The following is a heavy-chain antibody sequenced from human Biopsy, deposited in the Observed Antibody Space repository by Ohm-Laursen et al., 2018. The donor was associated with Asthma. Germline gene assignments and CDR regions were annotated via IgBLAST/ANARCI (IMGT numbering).Heavy chain of an antibody. J-gene: IGHJ4*02. CDR3: AKDERPYYGSDSKYMQPVPLGD. V-gene: IGHV3-23*01. Sequence: SLRLSCSASGFRFNSYAVSWVRQAPGKGPERVSTISASGNSTYYGDSVKGRFTISRDKSENTLYLQMNSLTAEDTAVYHCAKDERPYYGSDSKYMQPVPLGDWGQGTLVSVSA. CDR1: GFRFNSYA. D-gene: IGHD2-21*01. CDR2: ISASGNST.